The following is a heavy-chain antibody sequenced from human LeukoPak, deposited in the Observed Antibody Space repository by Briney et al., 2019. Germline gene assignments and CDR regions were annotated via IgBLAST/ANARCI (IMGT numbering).Heavy chain of an antibody. CDR1: GFSAFGLSSYA. Sequence: GGSLRLSCVASGFSAFGLSSYAMSWVRQAPGKGPEWVGRIKSKTDGGTTEYSAPVKGRCTISRDDSKNTLHLQMNNLKTEDAAVYFCATGGHYFGLWGRGTPVTVSS. J-gene: IGHJ2*01. CDR2: IKSKTDGGTT. CDR3: ATGGHYFGL. V-gene: IGHV3-15*01.